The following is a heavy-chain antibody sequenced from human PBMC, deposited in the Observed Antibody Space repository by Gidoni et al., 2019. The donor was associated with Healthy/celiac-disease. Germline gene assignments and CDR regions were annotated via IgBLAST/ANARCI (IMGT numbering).Heavy chain of an antibody. D-gene: IGHD6-13*01. CDR2: ISWNSGSI. V-gene: IGHV3-9*01. J-gene: IGHJ4*02. Sequence: EVQLVEYGGGLVQPGRSLRLSCAASGFTFDDYAMHWVRQAPGKGLEWVSGISWNSGSIGYADSVKGRFTISRDNAKNSLYLQMNSLRAEDTALYYCAKDMGSSSWYREIDYWGQGTLVTVSS. CDR3: AKDMGSSSWYREIDY. CDR1: GFTFDDYA.